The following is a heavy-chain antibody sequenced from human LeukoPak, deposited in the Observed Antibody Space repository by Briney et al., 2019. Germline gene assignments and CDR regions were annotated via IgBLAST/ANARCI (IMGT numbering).Heavy chain of an antibody. CDR1: GYTFTSYD. V-gene: IGHV1-8*01. CDR3: ARGSRIWYYMDV. J-gene: IGHJ6*03. Sequence: EASVKVSCKASGYTFTSYDINWVRQATGQGLEWMGWMNPNSGNTGYAQKFQGGVTMTRNTSISTAYMELSSLRSEDTAVYYCARGSRIWYYMDVWGKGTTVTVSS. CDR2: MNPNSGNT.